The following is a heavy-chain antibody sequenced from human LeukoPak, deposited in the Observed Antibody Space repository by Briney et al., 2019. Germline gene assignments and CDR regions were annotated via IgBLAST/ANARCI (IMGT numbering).Heavy chain of an antibody. CDR2: INPNRGGT. V-gene: IGHV1-2*02. CDR1: GDSFTGDY. Sequence: ASVKVSCKASGDSFTGDYMHRVRQAPGQGLEWMGWINPNRGGTNYAQKFQGRVTMTRDTSISPLHRELSRLSSSATEVYYSATFVVVPPSTTVWGHWFDPWGQGTLVTVSS. CDR3: ATFVVVPPSTTVWGHWFDP. D-gene: IGHD2-2*01. J-gene: IGHJ5*02.